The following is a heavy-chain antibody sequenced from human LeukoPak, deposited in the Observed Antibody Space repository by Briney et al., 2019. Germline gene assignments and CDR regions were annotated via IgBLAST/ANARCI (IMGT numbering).Heavy chain of an antibody. CDR2: INHNGNVN. V-gene: IGHV3-7*01. CDR1: GFTFSSYW. Sequence: GGSLRLSCAASGFTFSSYWMNWARQAPGKGLEWVASINHNGNVNYYVDSVKGRFTISRDNSKNTLYLQMNSLRAEDTAVYYCLVTTGYWGQGTLVTVSS. J-gene: IGHJ4*02. D-gene: IGHD4-17*01. CDR3: LVTTGY.